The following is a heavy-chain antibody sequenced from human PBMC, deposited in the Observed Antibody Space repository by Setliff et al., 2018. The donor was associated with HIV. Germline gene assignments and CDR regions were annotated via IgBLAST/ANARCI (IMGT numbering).Heavy chain of an antibody. J-gene: IGHJ6*02. Sequence: ASVKVSCKASGYTFTNYAMHWVRQAPGQRLEWMGWINAGNGDTKYSQKFQGRVTFTWDTSASTAYMELSSLRSEDTALYYCARDSGDDYSDYCYYGMDVWGQGTTVNVSS. CDR1: GYTFTNYA. CDR3: ARDSGDDYSDYCYYGMDV. D-gene: IGHD4-4*01. V-gene: IGHV1-3*01. CDR2: INAGNGDT.